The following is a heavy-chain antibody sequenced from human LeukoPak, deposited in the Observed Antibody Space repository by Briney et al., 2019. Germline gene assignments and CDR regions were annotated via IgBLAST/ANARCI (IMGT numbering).Heavy chain of an antibody. CDR2: IYYSGST. J-gene: IGHJ4*02. D-gene: IGHD6-13*01. V-gene: IGHV4-59*01. CDR3: ARESRSWYYFDY. Sequence: SETLSLTCTVSGGSISSYYWSWIRQPPGKGLEWIGYIYYSGSTNYNPSLKSRVTISVDTSKNQFSLKLSSVTAADTAVYYCARESRSWYYFDYRGQGTLVTVSS. CDR1: GGSISSYY.